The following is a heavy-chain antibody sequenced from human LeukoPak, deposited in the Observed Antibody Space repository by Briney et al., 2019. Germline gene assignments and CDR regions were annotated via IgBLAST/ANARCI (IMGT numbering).Heavy chain of an antibody. V-gene: IGHV1-8*03. CDR3: ARTLFCSGGSCYSDAFDI. CDR1: GYTFTSYD. D-gene: IGHD2-15*01. Sequence: GASVKVSCKASGYTFTSYDINWVRQATGQGLEWMGWMSPNSGNTGYAQKFQGRVTITRNTSISTAYMELSSLRSEDTAVYYCARTLFCSGGSCYSDAFDIWGQGTMVTVSS. J-gene: IGHJ3*02. CDR2: MSPNSGNT.